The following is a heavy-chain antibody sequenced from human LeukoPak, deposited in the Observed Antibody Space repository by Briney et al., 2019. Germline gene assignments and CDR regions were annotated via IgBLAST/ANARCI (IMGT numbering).Heavy chain of an antibody. Sequence: SETLSLTCTVSGGSISSSTYYWGWIRQPPGKGLEWIGSIYYGGGTYYNSSLKSRVTISVDTSKNQFSLKLSSVTAADTAVYYCARLGSSSLLNDYWGQGTLVTVSS. CDR3: ARLGSSSLLNDY. D-gene: IGHD6-6*01. CDR1: GGSISSSTYY. CDR2: IYYGGGT. V-gene: IGHV4-39*01. J-gene: IGHJ4*02.